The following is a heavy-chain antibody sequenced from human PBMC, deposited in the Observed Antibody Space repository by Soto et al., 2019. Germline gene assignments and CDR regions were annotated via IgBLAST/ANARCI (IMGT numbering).Heavy chain of an antibody. Sequence: GGSLRISCAASGFTFSSYSMNWVRQAPGKGLEWVSYISSSSSTIYYADSVKGRFTISRDNAKNSLYLQMNSLRDEDTAVYYCARYRVDTAIPNWFDPWGQGTLVTVSS. J-gene: IGHJ5*02. V-gene: IGHV3-48*02. CDR3: ARYRVDTAIPNWFDP. CDR2: ISSSSSTI. CDR1: GFTFSSYS. D-gene: IGHD5-18*01.